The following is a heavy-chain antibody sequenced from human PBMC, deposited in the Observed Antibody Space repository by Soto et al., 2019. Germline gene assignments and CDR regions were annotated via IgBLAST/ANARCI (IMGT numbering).Heavy chain of an antibody. J-gene: IGHJ6*02. V-gene: IGHV3-30-3*01. CDR1: GFTFSSYA. CDR3: ARDRYDLFPDGMDV. D-gene: IGHD3-3*01. Sequence: PGGSLRLSCAASGFTFSSYAMHWVRQAPGKGLEWVAVISYDGSNKYYADSVKGRFTISRDNSKNTLYLQMNSLRAEDTAVYYCARDRYDLFPDGMDVWGQGTTVTVSS. CDR2: ISYDGSNK.